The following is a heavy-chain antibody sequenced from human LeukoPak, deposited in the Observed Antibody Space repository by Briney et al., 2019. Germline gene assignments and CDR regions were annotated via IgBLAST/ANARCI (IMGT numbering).Heavy chain of an antibody. V-gene: IGHV1-2*02. CDR3: GRGWGWVAGTVKMNDAFDM. Sequence: ASVKVSCKASGYTFTGYYMHWVRQAPGQGLEWIGWINPNSGGTNYAQKFQGRVTMTRDTSISTDYMELSRLRSDDTAVYYCGRGWGWVAGTVKMNDAFDMWGQGTMVTVSS. CDR1: GYTFTGYY. CDR2: INPNSGGT. J-gene: IGHJ3*02. D-gene: IGHD6-19*01.